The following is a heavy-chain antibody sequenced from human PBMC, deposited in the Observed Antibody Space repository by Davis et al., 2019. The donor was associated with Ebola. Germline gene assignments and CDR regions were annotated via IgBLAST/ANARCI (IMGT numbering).Heavy chain of an antibody. D-gene: IGHD3-22*01. V-gene: IGHV1-2*06. Sequence: GESLKISCKGSGYTFTDYYIHWVRQAPGQGLEWMGRINPNSDATDYAQKFQGRVTMTRDTSISTAYMDLSRLTSDDTAVYYCARERYDSWDFFDNWGQGTLVTVSS. CDR3: ARERYDSWDFFDN. CDR2: INPNSDAT. CDR1: GYTFTDYY. J-gene: IGHJ4*02.